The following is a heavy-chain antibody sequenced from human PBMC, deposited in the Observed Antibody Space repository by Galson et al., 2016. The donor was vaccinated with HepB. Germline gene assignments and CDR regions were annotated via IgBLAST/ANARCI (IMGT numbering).Heavy chain of an antibody. CDR2: ISYGGTDI. J-gene: IGHJ6*02. CDR3: AKAQWEIRHARDV. CDR1: GFTFSSYA. V-gene: IGHV3-30*04. Sequence: SLRLSCAASGFTFSSYAMHWVRQAPGKGLEWVAIISYGGTDIYYADSMKGRFTISRDNSNNTLYLQMNSLRAEDTAVYYCAKAQWEIRHARDVWGQGTTVSVSS. D-gene: IGHD1-26*01.